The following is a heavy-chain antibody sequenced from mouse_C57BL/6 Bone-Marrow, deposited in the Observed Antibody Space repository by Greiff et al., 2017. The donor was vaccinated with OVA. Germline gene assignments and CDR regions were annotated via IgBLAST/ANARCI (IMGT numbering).Heavy chain of an antibody. J-gene: IGHJ4*01. CDR1: GYTFTSYW. Sequence: VQLQQSGAELVKPGASVKLSCKASGYTFTSYWMHWVKQRPGQGLEWIGMIHPNSGSTNYTEKFKSRVTLSVDKTSSTTYMQLSSLTSEDSAVYYSARSNSNYSYDGMDYWGQGTSVTVSS. CDR2: IHPNSGST. D-gene: IGHD2-5*01. V-gene: IGHV1-64*01. CDR3: ARSNSNYSYDGMDY.